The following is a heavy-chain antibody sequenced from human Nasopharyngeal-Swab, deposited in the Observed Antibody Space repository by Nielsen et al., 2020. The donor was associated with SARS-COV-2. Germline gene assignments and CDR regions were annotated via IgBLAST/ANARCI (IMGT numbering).Heavy chain of an antibody. CDR2: TRNKANSYTT. J-gene: IGHJ6*02. CDR3: ARDHGDYTNYYYGMDV. D-gene: IGHD4-17*01. CDR1: GFTFSDHY. Sequence: LSLTCAASGFTFSDHYMDWVRQAPGKGLEWVGRTRNKANSYTTEYAASVKGRFTISRDDSKNSLYLQMNSLKTEDTAVYYCARDHGDYTNYYYGMDVWGQGTTVTVSS. V-gene: IGHV3-72*01.